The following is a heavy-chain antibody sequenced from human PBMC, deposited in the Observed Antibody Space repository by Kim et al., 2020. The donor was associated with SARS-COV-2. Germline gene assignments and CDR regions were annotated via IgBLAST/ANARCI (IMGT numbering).Heavy chain of an antibody. D-gene: IGHD4-17*01. J-gene: IGHJ6*02. CDR2: LYTAGGR. Sequence: GGSLRLSCAASGFTVKNFYMTWVRQAPGKGLEWVSVLYTAGGRYYADSVRGRFTISKDNYKNTLYLHMNSLRAEDTAVYYCARNDDYGGNSYQRIGMDVWGQGTTVTVSS. CDR1: GFTVKNFY. V-gene: IGHV3-53*01. CDR3: ARNDDYGGNSYQRIGMDV.